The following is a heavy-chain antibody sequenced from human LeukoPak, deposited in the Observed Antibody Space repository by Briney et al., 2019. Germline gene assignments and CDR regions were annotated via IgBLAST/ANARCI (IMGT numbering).Heavy chain of an antibody. CDR2: IIPILGIA. D-gene: IGHD3-22*01. CDR3: ARGREMGYDSSGYYVY. J-gene: IGHJ4*02. V-gene: IGHV1-69*04. CDR1: GGTFSSYA. Sequence: SVKVSCKASGGTFSSYAISWVRQAPGQGLEWMGRIIPILGIANYAQRFQGRVTITADKSTSTAYMELSSLRSEDTAVYYCARGREMGYDSSGYYVYWGQGTLVTVSS.